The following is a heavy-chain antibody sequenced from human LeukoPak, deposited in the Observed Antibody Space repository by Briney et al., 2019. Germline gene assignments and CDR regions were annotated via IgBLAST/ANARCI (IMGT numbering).Heavy chain of an antibody. CDR1: GVSISNYY. J-gene: IGHJ4*02. CDR2: VYFTGST. V-gene: IGHV4-59*01. CDR3: ARWRSSAHDWDS. Sequence: SETLSLTCTVSGVSISNYYWNWIRQPPGKALEWIGYVYFTGSTNYNPSLKSRVTLLIDTSKSQLSLELSSVTAADTAVYYCARWRSSAHDWDSWGQGTQVTVSS. D-gene: IGHD2-2*01.